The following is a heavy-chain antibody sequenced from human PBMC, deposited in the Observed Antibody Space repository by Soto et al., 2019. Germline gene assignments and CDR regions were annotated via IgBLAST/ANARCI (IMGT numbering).Heavy chain of an antibody. CDR3: ASRHDFGDYPEGFDI. CDR2: IYHSGTT. J-gene: IGHJ3*02. D-gene: IGHD4-17*01. V-gene: IGHV4-31*11. Sequence: QVVLQESGPGLVKPSQTISLTCAVSGDSISSGGYYWSWIRQRPGKGLEWIAFIYHSGTTYFNLSLKSRIIISMDTSRNQFSLSLSSVTAADSAVYYWASRHDFGDYPEGFDIWGQGTMVTVAS. CDR1: GDSISSGGYY.